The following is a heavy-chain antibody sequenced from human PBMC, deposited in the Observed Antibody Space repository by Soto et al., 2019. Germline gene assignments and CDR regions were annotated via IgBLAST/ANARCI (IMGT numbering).Heavy chain of an antibody. CDR3: AKDLAGLNDY. V-gene: IGHV3-23*01. Sequence: WVPMRLPRTAAGGTIISHGGSWIRQAPGKGLEWVSAISGSGGSTYYADSVKGRFTISRDNSKNTLYLQMNSLRAEDTAVYYCAKDLAGLNDYWGQGTLVTVSS. J-gene: IGHJ4*02. CDR1: GGTIISHG. CDR2: ISGSGGST.